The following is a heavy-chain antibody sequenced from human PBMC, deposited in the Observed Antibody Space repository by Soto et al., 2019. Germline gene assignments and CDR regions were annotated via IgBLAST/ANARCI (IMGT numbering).Heavy chain of an antibody. Sequence: SLRLSCAASGFTFSSYSMNWVRQAPGKGLEWVSSISSSSSYIYYADSVKGRFTISRDNAKNSLYLQMNSLRAEDTAVYYCATPYSNYRGYYYYGMDVWGQGTTVTVSS. J-gene: IGHJ6*02. CDR1: GFTFSSYS. D-gene: IGHD4-4*01. CDR3: ATPYSNYRGYYYYGMDV. V-gene: IGHV3-21*01. CDR2: ISSSSSYI.